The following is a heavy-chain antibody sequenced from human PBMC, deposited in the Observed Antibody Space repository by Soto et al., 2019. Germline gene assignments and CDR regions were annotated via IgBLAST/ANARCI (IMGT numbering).Heavy chain of an antibody. J-gene: IGHJ6*02. CDR1: GYSFSSYW. CDR3: ARNSLTGYYNYYYSMDV. CDR2: VYPDDSDT. V-gene: IGHV5-51*01. D-gene: IGHD3-9*01. Sequence: GESLKISCKSSGYSFSSYWIAWVRLMPGKGLEWMGSVYPDDSDTKYSPSFQGQVTISADKSISAAYLQWSSLKASDTAIYYCARNSLTGYYNYYYSMDVWGQGTTVTVSS.